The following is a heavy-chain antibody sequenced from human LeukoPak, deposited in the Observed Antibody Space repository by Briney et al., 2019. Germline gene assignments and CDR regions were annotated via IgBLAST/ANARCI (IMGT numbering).Heavy chain of an antibody. CDR1: GDSTSSYY. J-gene: IGHJ4*02. Sequence: SETLSLTCTVPGDSTSSYYWSWIRQPPGKVLEWIGYMHNGVHTNYNPSLKSRVTISGDTSKNQLSLKLTSVTAADTAVYYCAATIKRDYGDTNLDYWGKGTLVTVPS. CDR2: MHNGVHT. V-gene: IGHV4-59*12. D-gene: IGHD4/OR15-4a*01. CDR3: AATIKRDYGDTNLDY.